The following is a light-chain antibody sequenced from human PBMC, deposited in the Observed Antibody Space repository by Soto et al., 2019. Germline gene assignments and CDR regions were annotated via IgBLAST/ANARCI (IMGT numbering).Light chain of an antibody. CDR2: SNN. V-gene: IGLV1-44*01. J-gene: IGLJ2*01. CDR3: AAWDDSLNGVV. CDR1: SSNIGSNT. Sequence: QSVLTQPPSASGTPGQRVTLSCSGSSSNIGSNTVNCYQQLPGTAPKLLIDSNNQRPSGVPDRFSGSKSGTSASLAISGLQSEDEADYDCAAWDDSLNGVVFGGGTKLTVL.